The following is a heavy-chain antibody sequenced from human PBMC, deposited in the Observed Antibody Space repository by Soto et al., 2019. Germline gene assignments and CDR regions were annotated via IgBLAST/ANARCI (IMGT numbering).Heavy chain of an antibody. D-gene: IGHD6-6*01. CDR3: AIKIIAVRVLTY. CDR2: INPNSGGT. Sequence: ASLKVSCKASGYTFTGYYMHWVRQAPGQGLEWMGWINPNSGGTNYAQKFQGRGTMTRDTSISTASVEQSRLRSDDTAVYYCAIKIIAVRVLTYRGQGTVVTVS. CDR1: GYTFTGYY. J-gene: IGHJ4*01. V-gene: IGHV1-2*02.